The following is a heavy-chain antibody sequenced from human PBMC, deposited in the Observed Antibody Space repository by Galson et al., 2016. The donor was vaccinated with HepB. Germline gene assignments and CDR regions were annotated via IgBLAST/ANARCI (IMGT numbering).Heavy chain of an antibody. Sequence: SETLSLTCIVSGGSISSSSYYWGWIRQPPGKGLEWIGSIYYSGSSHYIPSLKSRVTLSVDTSKNQFSLKLSSVTSADTAVYFCARVASGDYILFDYWGQGTLVTVSS. D-gene: IGHD4-11*01. CDR2: IYYSGSS. CDR1: GGSISSSSYY. J-gene: IGHJ4*02. V-gene: IGHV4-39*07. CDR3: ARVASGDYILFDY.